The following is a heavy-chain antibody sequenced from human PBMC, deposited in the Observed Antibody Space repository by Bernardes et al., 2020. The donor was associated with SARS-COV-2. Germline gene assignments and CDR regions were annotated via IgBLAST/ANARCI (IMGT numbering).Heavy chain of an antibody. CDR1: GFTLSSYW. J-gene: IGHJ4*02. CDR2: INSDGSST. Sequence: VWSLSLSCAASGFTLSSYWMHWVRQVPGQGLVWVSRINSDGSSTSYADSVKGRFMISRDNAKNTLYLQMDSLRAEDTAVYYCGSQGYCTGGTCQYYWGQGTLVTVSS. V-gene: IGHV3-74*01. CDR3: GSQGYCTGGTCQYY. D-gene: IGHD2-8*02.